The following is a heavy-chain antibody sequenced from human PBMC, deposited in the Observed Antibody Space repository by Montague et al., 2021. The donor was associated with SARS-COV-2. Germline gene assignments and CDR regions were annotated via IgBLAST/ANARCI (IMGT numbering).Heavy chain of an antibody. J-gene: IGHJ6*02. V-gene: IGHV4-61*02. CDR2: IYSSGST. CDR1: GGSISSGSYY. Sequence: TLSLTCTVSGGSISSGSYYWSWIRQPAGKGLEWIGRIYSSGSTNYNPSLKSRVTMSVDTSKNQFSLKVSSVTAADTAVYYCARDDGEYSYYYDLDVWGQGTTVTVSS. D-gene: IGHD2-21*01. CDR3: ARDDGEYSYYYDLDV.